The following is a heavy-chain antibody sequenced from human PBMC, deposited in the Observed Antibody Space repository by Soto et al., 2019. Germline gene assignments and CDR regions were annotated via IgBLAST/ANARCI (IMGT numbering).Heavy chain of an antibody. Sequence: GGSLRLSCAASGFTFSSYWMSWVRQAPGKGLEWVANIKQDGSEKYYVDSVKGRFTISRDNAKNALYLQMNSLRAEDTAVYYCPRDKPVYDFWSGYSDWGQGTLVTVSS. CDR2: IKQDGSEK. CDR1: GFTFSSYW. D-gene: IGHD3-3*01. CDR3: PRDKPVYDFWSGYSD. V-gene: IGHV3-7*01. J-gene: IGHJ4*02.